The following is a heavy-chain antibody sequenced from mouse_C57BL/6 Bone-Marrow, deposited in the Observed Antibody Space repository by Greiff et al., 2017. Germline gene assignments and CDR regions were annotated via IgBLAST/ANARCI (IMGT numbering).Heavy chain of an antibody. CDR3: ARRSTMVTTGGGFAY. D-gene: IGHD2-2*01. CDR2: ISDGGSYT. CDR1: GFTFSSYA. Sequence: DVHLVESGGGLVKPGGSLKLSCAASGFTFSSYAMSWVRQTPEKRLEWVATISDGGSYTYYPDNVKGRFTISRDNAKNNLYLQMSHLKSEDTAMYYCARRSTMVTTGGGFAYWGQGTLVTVSA. V-gene: IGHV5-4*03. J-gene: IGHJ3*01.